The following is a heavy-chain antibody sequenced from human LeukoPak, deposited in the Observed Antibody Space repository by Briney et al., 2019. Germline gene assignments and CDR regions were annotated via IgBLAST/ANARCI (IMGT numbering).Heavy chain of an antibody. CDR1: GYTFTSYY. CDR2: INPSGGST. D-gene: IGHD6-6*01. V-gene: IGHV1-46*01. Sequence: ASVKVSCKASGYTFTSYYMHWVRQAPGQGLEWMGIINPSGGSTSYAQKFQGRVTMTRDTSTSTVYMELSSLRSEDTAVYYCARDIGIAARPRSAFDIWGQGTMVTVSS. J-gene: IGHJ3*02. CDR3: ARDIGIAARPRSAFDI.